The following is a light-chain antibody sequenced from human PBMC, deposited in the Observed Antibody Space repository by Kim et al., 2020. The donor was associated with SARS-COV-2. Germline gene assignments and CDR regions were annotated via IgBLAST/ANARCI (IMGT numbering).Light chain of an antibody. Sequence: PRERAPLPCRASQRISREFLAWYQQRSGQPPRLRIFGASNRAAGIPDRFSGGGSGTDFTLTITRLEPADSALYYCQQYTTSPPAYTFGQGTKLEI. V-gene: IGKV3-20*01. CDR1: QRISREF. CDR2: GAS. J-gene: IGKJ2*01. CDR3: QQYTTSPPAYT.